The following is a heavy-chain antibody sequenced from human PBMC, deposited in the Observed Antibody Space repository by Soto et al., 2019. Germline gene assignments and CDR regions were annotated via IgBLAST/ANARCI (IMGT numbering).Heavy chain of an antibody. J-gene: IGHJ3*01. CDR1: GFSFRTYG. D-gene: IGHD1-1*01. CDR2: ISPK. CDR3: ARDDAFANENAFDL. V-gene: IGHV3-33*01. Sequence: QVQLVESGGGLVQPGTSLRLSCAVSGFSFRTYGFHWVRQPPGKGLQWLAVISPKGHSDSVEGRFTISRDNSKDTLYLQMNNLRAEDTAVYYCARDDAFANENAFDLWGQGTKVTGSS.